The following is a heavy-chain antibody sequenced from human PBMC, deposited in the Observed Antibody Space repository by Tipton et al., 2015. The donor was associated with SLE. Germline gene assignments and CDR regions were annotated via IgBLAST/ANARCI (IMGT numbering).Heavy chain of an antibody. J-gene: IGHJ4*02. CDR1: GGSISSSSYY. CDR3: ARGEDQLLKGFDY. V-gene: IGHV4-39*07. D-gene: IGHD2-2*01. CDR2: IYHSGST. Sequence: TLSLTCTVSGGSISSSSYYWGWIRQPPGKGLEWIGSIYHSGSTYYNPSLKSRVTISVDTSKNQFSLKLSSVTAADTAVYYCARGEDQLLKGFDYWGQGTLVTVSS.